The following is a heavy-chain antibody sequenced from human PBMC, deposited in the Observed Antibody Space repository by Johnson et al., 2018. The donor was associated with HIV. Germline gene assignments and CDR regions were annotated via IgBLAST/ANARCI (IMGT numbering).Heavy chain of an antibody. CDR3: ARGSLSGSTDS. J-gene: IGHJ3*01. CDR2: ISYDGSNK. Sequence: VQLVESGGGVVQPGRSLRLSCAASGFTFSSYAMHWVRQAPGKGLEWVAVISYDGSNKYYADSVKGRFTISRDNSKNTLYLQMNSLRAEDTAVYYCARGSLSGSTDSWGQGTMVTVSS. V-gene: IGHV3-30*04. CDR1: GFTFSSYA. D-gene: IGHD1-26*01.